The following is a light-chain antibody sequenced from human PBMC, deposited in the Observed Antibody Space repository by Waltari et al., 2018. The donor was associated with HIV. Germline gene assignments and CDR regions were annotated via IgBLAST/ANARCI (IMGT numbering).Light chain of an antibody. CDR2: EVT. CDR1: SSDVGGYNY. Sequence: QSALTQPPSASGSPGQSVTIPCPGTSSDVGGYNYVSWYQQHPGNAPKLIIYEVTERPSGVPDRFSGSKSGNTASLTVSGLQAEDEADYYCSSYAGSNKLVFGGGTKLTV. CDR3: SSYAGSNKLV. J-gene: IGLJ2*01. V-gene: IGLV2-8*01.